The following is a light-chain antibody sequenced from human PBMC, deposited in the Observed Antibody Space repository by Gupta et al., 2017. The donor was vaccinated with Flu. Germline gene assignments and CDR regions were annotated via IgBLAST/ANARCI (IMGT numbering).Light chain of an antibody. Sequence: PATLSVSPGERATLSCRASQGVGSSLAWYQQTPGQAPRLLISGASTRATGIPDRFSDWASGTDFTLTISSLQSEDFAVYYCQQYARWPRTLGPGTKLELK. V-gene: IGKV3-15*01. CDR2: GAS. CDR3: QQYARWPRT. CDR1: QGVGSS. J-gene: IGKJ1*01.